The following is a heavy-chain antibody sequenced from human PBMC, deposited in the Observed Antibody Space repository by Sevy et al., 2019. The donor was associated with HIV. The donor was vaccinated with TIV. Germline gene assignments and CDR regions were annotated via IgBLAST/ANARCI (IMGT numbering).Heavy chain of an antibody. D-gene: IGHD6-13*01. CDR3: TSWSSSWPNDY. J-gene: IGHJ4*02. CDR2: IRSKANSYAT. Sequence: GGSLRLSCAASGFTFSGSAMHWVRQASGKELEWVGRIRSKANSYATAYAASVKGRFTISRDDSKNTAYLQMDSLKTEDTAMYYCTSWSSSWPNDYWGQGTLVTVSS. CDR1: GFTFSGSA. V-gene: IGHV3-73*01.